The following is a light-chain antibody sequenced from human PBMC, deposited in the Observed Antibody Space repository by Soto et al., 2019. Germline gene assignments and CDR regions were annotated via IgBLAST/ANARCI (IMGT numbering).Light chain of an antibody. CDR3: SSYRRTTFPHLV. V-gene: IGLV2-14*01. CDR1: SSDIGADDF. Sequence: QSVLTQPASVSGSPGQSITISCTGTSSDIGADDFVSWYQHHPDKTPKLIIFEVTYRPTGISHRFSASKSGNTASLTISGLEAEDEAIYYCSSYRRTTFPHLVCGGGTKLTVL. J-gene: IGLJ2*01. CDR2: EVT.